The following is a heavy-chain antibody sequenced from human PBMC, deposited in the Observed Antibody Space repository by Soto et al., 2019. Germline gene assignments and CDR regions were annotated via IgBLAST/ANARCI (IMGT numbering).Heavy chain of an antibody. CDR1: GGTFSSYA. D-gene: IGHD6-13*01. CDR2: IIPIFGTA. Sequence: QVPLVQSGAGVKKPGSSVKVSCKASGGTFSSYAISWVRQAPGQGLEWMGGIIPIFGTANYAQTFQGRVTITAGESTSTAYMELGSLRSEDTAVYFCSRDLASAAAELGAFDILGQGTMVTVSS. V-gene: IGHV1-69*01. J-gene: IGHJ3*02. CDR3: SRDLASAAAELGAFDI.